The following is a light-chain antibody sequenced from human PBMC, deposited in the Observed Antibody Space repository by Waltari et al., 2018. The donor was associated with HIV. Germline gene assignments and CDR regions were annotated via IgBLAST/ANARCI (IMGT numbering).Light chain of an antibody. CDR2: QDS. J-gene: IGLJ3*02. CDR3: QAWDSRGPNAGV. CDR1: KLGDKY. Sequence: SYELTQPPSVSVSPGQTASITCSGDKLGDKYACWYQQKPGQSPVLVIYQDSKRPSGIPERFSGSNSGNTATLTISGTQAMDEADYYCQAWDSRGPNAGVFGGGTKLTVL. V-gene: IGLV3-1*01.